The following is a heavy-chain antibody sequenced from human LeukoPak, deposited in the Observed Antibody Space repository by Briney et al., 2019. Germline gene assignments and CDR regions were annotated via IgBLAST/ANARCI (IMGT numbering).Heavy chain of an antibody. D-gene: IGHD4-11*01. CDR1: GGTFSSYA. CDR2: IIPILGIA. V-gene: IGHV1-69*04. Sequence: SVKVSCKASGGTFSSYAISWVRQAPGQGLEWMGRIIPILGIANYAQKFQGRVTITADKSTSTAYMELSSLRSEDTAVYYCATDLTVTTRRGYWGQGTLVTVSS. CDR3: ATDLTVTTRRGY. J-gene: IGHJ4*02.